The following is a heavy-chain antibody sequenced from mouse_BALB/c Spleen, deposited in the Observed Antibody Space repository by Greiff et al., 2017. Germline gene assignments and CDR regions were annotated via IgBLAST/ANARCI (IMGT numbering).Heavy chain of an antibody. Sequence: VQLKESGGDLVKPGGSLKLSCAASGFTFSSYGMSWVRQTPDKRLEWVATISSGGSYTYYPDSVKGRFTISRDNAKNTLYLQMSSLKSEDTAMYYCARPSTMITTWFAYWGQGTLVTVSA. D-gene: IGHD2-4*01. CDR2: ISSGGSYT. V-gene: IGHV5-6*01. CDR1: GFTFSSYG. J-gene: IGHJ3*01. CDR3: ARPSTMITTWFAY.